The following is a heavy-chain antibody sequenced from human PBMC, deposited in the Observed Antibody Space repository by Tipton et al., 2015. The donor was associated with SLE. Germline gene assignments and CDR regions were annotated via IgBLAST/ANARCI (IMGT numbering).Heavy chain of an antibody. Sequence: TLSLTCIVSGDSISSGGYYWNWIRQHPGEGLGWIGYIYYSGTSDYNPSLQSRVTMSVDTSQNEFSLKLTSVTAADTAIYYCARALTSAQGFYFESWGQGTLVTVSS. CDR2: IYYSGTS. CDR1: GDSISSGGYY. D-gene: IGHD2-2*01. J-gene: IGHJ4*02. CDR3: ARALTSAQGFYFES. V-gene: IGHV4-31*03.